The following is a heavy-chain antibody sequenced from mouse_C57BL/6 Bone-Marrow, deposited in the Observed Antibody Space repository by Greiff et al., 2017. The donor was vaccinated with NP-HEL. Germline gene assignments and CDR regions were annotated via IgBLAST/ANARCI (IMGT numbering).Heavy chain of an antibody. Sequence: EVKLVESGGGLVKPGGSLKLSCAASGFTFSDYGMHWVRQAPEQGLEWVAYISSGSSSIYYADTVKGRFTLSRDNAKNTLFLQLTSLRSEDTDMYYCARMDIVYYYGGNAMDYWGQGTSVTVSS. J-gene: IGHJ4*01. CDR2: ISSGSSSI. CDR3: ARMDIVYYYGGNAMDY. V-gene: IGHV5-17*01. CDR1: GFTFSDYG. D-gene: IGHD1-1*01.